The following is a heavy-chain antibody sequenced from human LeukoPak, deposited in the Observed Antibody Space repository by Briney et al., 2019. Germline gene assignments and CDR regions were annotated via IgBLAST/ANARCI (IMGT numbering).Heavy chain of an antibody. Sequence: SETLSLTCTVSGDSISGYYWNWIRQPAGKGLEWIGHVFYTGTTKYHPSLKSRIAISVDTSSNQFSLKLRSVTTADTAVYYCARGITVTTTSDHLDFWGQGILVTVPS. J-gene: IGHJ4*02. D-gene: IGHD4-17*01. V-gene: IGHV4-59*01. CDR3: ARGITVTTTSDHLDF. CDR1: GDSISGYY. CDR2: VFYTGTT.